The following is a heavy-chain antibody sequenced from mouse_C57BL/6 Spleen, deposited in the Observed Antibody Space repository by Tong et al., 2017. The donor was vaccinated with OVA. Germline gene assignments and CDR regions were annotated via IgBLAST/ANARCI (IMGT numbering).Heavy chain of an antibody. CDR2: INPSSGYT. Sequence: VQLQESGAELARPGASVKMSCKASGYTFTSYTMHWVKQRPGQGLEWIGYINPSSGYTKYNQKFKDKATLTADKSSSTAYMQLSCLTSEDSAVYYCARRDYYGSSFYAMDYWGQGTSVTVSS. J-gene: IGHJ4*01. CDR1: GYTFTSYT. CDR3: ARRDYYGSSFYAMDY. D-gene: IGHD1-1*01. V-gene: IGHV1-4*01.